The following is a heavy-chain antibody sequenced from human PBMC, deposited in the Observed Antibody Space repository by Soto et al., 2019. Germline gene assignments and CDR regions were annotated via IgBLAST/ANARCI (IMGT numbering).Heavy chain of an antibody. V-gene: IGHV1-18*04. Sequence: QLQLVQSGAEVKNPGASVRVSCKASGFSFSTYGITWVRQAPGQGLEWMGWITASNGNTHYAQNLQGRVTMTTDTSTSTAYMELWRLSSDDTAVYYFARGNSYGSYWYFELWGRGTLVTVSS. D-gene: IGHD5-18*01. CDR3: ARGNSYGSYWYFEL. J-gene: IGHJ2*01. CDR1: GFSFSTYG. CDR2: ITASNGNT.